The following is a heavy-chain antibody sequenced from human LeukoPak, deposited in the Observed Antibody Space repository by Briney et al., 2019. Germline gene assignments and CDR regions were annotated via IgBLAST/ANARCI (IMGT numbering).Heavy chain of an antibody. V-gene: IGHV4-34*01. CDR2: INHSGST. CDR1: GGSFSGYY. Sequence: SETLSLTCAVYGGSFSGYYWSWIRQPPGKGLEWIGEINHSGSTKYNPSLKSRVTISVDTSKNQFSLKLSSVTAADTAVYYCASLYGSGSYLYYYYYYMDVWGKGTTVTISS. J-gene: IGHJ6*03. CDR3: ASLYGSGSYLYYYYYYMDV. D-gene: IGHD3-10*01.